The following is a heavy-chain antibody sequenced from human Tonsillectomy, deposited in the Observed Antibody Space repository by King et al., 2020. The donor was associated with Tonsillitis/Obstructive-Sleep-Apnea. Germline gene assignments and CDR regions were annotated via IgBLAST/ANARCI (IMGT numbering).Heavy chain of an antibody. CDR3: SPEGTGFGS. Sequence: VQLVESGGDLVQPGGSLKLSCAASGFTFSASSMHWVRQASGKGLEWFGRIRSKANTYATAYAASVKGRFTISRDDSKNTAYLQMNSLTAEDTAVYYCSPEGTGFGSWGQGTLVTVSS. CDR2: IRSKANTYAT. V-gene: IGHV3-73*01. D-gene: IGHD1-1*01. J-gene: IGHJ4*02. CDR1: GFTFSASS.